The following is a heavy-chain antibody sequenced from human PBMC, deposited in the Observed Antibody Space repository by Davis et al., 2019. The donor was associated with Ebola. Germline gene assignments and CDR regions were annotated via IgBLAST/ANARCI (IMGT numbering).Heavy chain of an antibody. D-gene: IGHD1-26*01. J-gene: IGHJ4*02. Sequence: HTGGSLRLSCAASGFTVSSNHMSWVRQAPGKGLVWVSRINSDETNTEYADSVRGRFTISRDNAKNTLFLQMNSLRVDDTAVYYCARGLSGTYGFDYWGQGTLVTVSS. V-gene: IGHV3-74*01. CDR2: INSDETNT. CDR1: GFTVSSNH. CDR3: ARGLSGTYGFDY.